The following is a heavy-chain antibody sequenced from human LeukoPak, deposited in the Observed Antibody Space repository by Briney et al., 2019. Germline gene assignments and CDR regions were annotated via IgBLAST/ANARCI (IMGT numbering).Heavy chain of an antibody. CDR3: ARAGYSSGWYDY. V-gene: IGHV4-39*01. D-gene: IGHD6-19*01. CDR1: GGSISSSSYY. J-gene: IGHJ4*02. Sequence: SETLSLTCTVSGGSISSSSYYWGWIRQPPGKGLEWIGSIYYSGSTYYNPSLKSRVTISVDTSKNQFSLKLSSVTAADTAVYYCARAGYSSGWYDYWGQGTLVSVSS. CDR2: IYYSGST.